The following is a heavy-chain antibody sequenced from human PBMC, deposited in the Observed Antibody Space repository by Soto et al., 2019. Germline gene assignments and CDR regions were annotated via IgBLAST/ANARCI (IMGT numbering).Heavy chain of an antibody. CDR1: GYPFTSYT. D-gene: IGHD3-10*01. CDR3: ARESYYNVMNCFDN. J-gene: IGHJ4*02. CDR2: INTANGNT. V-gene: IGHV1-3*04. Sequence: ASVKVSCKASGYPFTSYTIHWVRQAPGQGLEWMGWINTANGNTKYSQKVQGRVSFTRDTSASTAYLELSSLRSEDAAVYYCARESYYNVMNCFDNWGQGTQVTVSS.